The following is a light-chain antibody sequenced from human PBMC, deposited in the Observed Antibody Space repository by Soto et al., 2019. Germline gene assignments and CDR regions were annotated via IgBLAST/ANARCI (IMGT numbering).Light chain of an antibody. Sequence: HSALTQPASVSGSPGQSITISCTGSSSDVVGYNYVSWYQQNPGKAPKVIIYDVTNRPSGLSDRFSGSKSGNTASLTISGLQTEDEADYYCSSYTISNTVLFGGGTKLTVL. CDR2: DVT. CDR3: SSYTISNTVL. J-gene: IGLJ2*01. V-gene: IGLV2-14*01. CDR1: SSDVVGYNY.